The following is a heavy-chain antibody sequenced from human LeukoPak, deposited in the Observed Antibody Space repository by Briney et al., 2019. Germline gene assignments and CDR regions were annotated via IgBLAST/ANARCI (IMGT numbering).Heavy chain of an antibody. J-gene: IGHJ4*02. CDR3: ARDFHCGGDCYPFGY. Sequence: GGSLRLTCAACGFTFSSYSLHWVRQAPGKGLEWVSSISSSSSYIYYADSVKGRFTISRDNAKNSLYLQMNSLRAEDTAVYYCARDFHCGGDCYPFGYWGQGTLVTVSS. CDR2: ISSSSSYI. D-gene: IGHD2-21*02. V-gene: IGHV3-21*01. CDR1: GFTFSSYS.